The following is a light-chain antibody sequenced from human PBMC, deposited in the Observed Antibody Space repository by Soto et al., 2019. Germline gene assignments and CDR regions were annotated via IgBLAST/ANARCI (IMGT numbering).Light chain of an antibody. CDR1: QILSGTY. CDR3: QHYVSSPLT. CDR2: AAS. V-gene: IGKV3-20*01. J-gene: IGKJ4*01. Sequence: DIVLTQSPDTLSLSPGESATLSCRASQILSGTYLAWYQQKIGQSPRLLIYAASTRATGVPDRFSGGGSGTYFTRTISRLEPEDFAVYDCQHYVSSPLTYGGRTKVEIK.